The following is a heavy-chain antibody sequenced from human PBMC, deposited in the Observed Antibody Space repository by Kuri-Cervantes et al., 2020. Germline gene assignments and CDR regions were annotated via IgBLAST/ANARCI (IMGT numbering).Heavy chain of an antibody. D-gene: IGHD1-1*01. V-gene: IGHV3-49*04. CDR1: GFTFGDYA. J-gene: IGHJ4*02. CDR3: TRDRTLPGILYYFDS. Sequence: GGSLRLSCTASGFTFGDYAMSWVRQAPGKGLEWVGFIRSKAYGGTREFAASVKGRFTISRDDSKNTAYLQMNSLTTGDTAVYYCTRDRTLPGILYYFDSWGQGTLVTVSS. CDR2: IRSKAYGGTR.